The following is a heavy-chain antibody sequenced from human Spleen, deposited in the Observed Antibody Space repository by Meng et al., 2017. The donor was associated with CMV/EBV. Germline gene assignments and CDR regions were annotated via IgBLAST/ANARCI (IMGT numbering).Heavy chain of an antibody. Sequence: SVKVSCKASGGTFSSYPISWVRQAPGQGLEWMGGINSFFGTTNYAQKFQGRVTITTDESTSTAYMELSSLRSEDTAVYYCASTIGYCSSTSCYTSGSLYYGMDVWGQGTTVTVSS. J-gene: IGHJ6*02. CDR3: ASTIGYCSSTSCYTSGSLYYGMDV. CDR1: GGTFSSYP. V-gene: IGHV1-69*05. D-gene: IGHD2-2*02. CDR2: INSFFGTT.